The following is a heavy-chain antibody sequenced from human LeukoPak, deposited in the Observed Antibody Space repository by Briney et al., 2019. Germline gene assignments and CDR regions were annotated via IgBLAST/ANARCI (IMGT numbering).Heavy chain of an antibody. CDR3: ARGSGFRWMVTATHFDY. Sequence: SETLSLTCTVSGGSISSSSYYWGWIRQPPGKGLEWIGSIYYSGSTYYNPSLKSRVTISVDTSKNQFSLKLSSVTAADTAVYYCARGSGFRWMVTATHFDYWGQGTLVTVSS. J-gene: IGHJ4*02. D-gene: IGHD2-21*02. V-gene: IGHV4-39*07. CDR1: GGSISSSSYY. CDR2: IYYSGST.